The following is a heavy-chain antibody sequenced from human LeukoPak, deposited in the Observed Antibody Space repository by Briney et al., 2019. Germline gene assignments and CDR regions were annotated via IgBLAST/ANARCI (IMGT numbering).Heavy chain of an antibody. V-gene: IGHV5-51*01. CDR2: IYPDDSDS. Sequence: GESLKISCKGSRYRFTSYWIGWVRQMPGKGLEWMGIIYPDDSDSRYSPSFQGQVTISADRSVSTAYLHWSSLKASDTAMYYCVRLSAVVTSSPYYFGYWGQGTLVTVSS. D-gene: IGHD4-23*01. CDR1: RYRFTSYW. CDR3: VRLSAVVTSSPYYFGY. J-gene: IGHJ4*02.